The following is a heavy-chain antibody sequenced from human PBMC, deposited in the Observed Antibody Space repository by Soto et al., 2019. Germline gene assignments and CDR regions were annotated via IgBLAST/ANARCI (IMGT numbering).Heavy chain of an antibody. CDR2: ISGSGDNT. Sequence: EVQLLESGGGLVQPGGSLRLSCAASGFSFDDYAMTWVRQAAGKGLEWVSAISGSGDNTYYADSVKGRFTISRDNYKNTLYLQLNRLRAEDTALYYCAKGYSSGYDLAYFDYWGQGTLVTVSS. CDR1: GFSFDDYA. J-gene: IGHJ4*02. CDR3: AKGYSSGYDLAYFDY. V-gene: IGHV3-23*01. D-gene: IGHD5-12*01.